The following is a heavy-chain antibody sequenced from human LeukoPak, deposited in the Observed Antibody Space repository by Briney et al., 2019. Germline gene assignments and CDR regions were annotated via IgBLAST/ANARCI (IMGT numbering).Heavy chain of an antibody. V-gene: IGHV1-2*02. D-gene: IGHD3-16*01. CDR3: ARDMNWRASIWYFDL. Sequence: ASVKVSCKASGYSFTGYFMHWVRQAPGQGLEWMGWVNHHSGDTDSAQRFQGRVTMTRDTSINTAYMELSRLTSDDTAVYYCARDMNWRASIWYFDLWGRGTLVTVSS. CDR1: GYSFTGYF. J-gene: IGHJ2*01. CDR2: VNHHSGDT.